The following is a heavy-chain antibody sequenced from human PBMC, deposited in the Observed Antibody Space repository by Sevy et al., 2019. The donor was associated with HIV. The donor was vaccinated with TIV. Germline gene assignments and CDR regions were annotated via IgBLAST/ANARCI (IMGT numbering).Heavy chain of an antibody. CDR3: VRHGTAGSYDY. V-gene: IGHV3-64*02. J-gene: IGHJ4*02. D-gene: IGHD1-26*01. Sequence: GGSLRLSCAASGFTFSSYVMHWARQAPGKGLESVSAISSTGGNTYYIDSVKGRFTISRVNSKNTLYLQMDSLRVEDMAVYYCVRHGTAGSYDYWGQGALVTVSS. CDR2: ISSTGGNT. CDR1: GFTFSSYV.